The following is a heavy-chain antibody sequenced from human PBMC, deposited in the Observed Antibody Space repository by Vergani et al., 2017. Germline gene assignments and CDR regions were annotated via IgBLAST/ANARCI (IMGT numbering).Heavy chain of an antibody. D-gene: IGHD5-18*01. CDR3: AXGTARRYSYGWGHAFDI. V-gene: IGHV3-23*01. CDR1: GFTFSSYA. J-gene: IGHJ3*02. CDR2: ISGSGGST. Sequence: EVQLLESGGGLVQPGGSLRLSCAASGFTFSSYAMSWVRQAPGKGLEWVSAISGSGGSTYYVDSVKGRFTISRDNSKNTLYLQMNSLRAEDTAVYYCAXGTARRYSYGWGHAFDIWGQGTMVTVSS.